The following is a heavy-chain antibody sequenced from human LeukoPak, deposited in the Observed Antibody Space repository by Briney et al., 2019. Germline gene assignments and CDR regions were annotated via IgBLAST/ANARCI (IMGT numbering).Heavy chain of an antibody. CDR3: ARAGYYRFDF. V-gene: IGHV3-74*01. CDR2: INSDGSTI. CDR1: GFTFSSYW. J-gene: IGHJ4*02. Sequence: PGGSLRLSCAASGFTFSSYWVHWLRHAPGEGPMWVSRINSDGSTIDHADSVRGRFTISRDNAKNTLYLQMNSLRAEDTAVYYCARAGYYRFDFWGQGTLVTVSS. D-gene: IGHD1-26*01.